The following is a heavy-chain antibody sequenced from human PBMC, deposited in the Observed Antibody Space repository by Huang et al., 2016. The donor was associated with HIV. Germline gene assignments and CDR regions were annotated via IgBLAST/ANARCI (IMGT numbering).Heavy chain of an antibody. D-gene: IGHD1-26*01. CDR2: IYPGGSDA. CDR3: ARRGFNTGSSPDS. J-gene: IGHJ4*02. CDR1: GYSFTKYW. Sequence: EVQLVQSGPEVKKPGESLKLSCRVSGYSFTKYWIGWVRHRPGTGLEWMAIIYPGGSDAAYNPSFRVQVTISADKSINTAHLQWDSLKTSDSAIYYCARRGFNTGSSPDSWGQGTLVTVSS. V-gene: IGHV5-51*01.